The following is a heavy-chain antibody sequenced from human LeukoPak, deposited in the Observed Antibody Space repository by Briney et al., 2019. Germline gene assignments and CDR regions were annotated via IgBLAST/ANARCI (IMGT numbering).Heavy chain of an antibody. CDR3: ARDPRVIAVAGIDY. D-gene: IGHD6-19*01. CDR1: GFTLSNYS. Sequence: PGGSLRLSCAASGFTLSNYSMNWVRQAPGKGLEWVSYISGSSSSIYYADSVKGRFTISRDNAKNSLYLQMNSLRAEDTAVYYCARDPRVIAVAGIDYWGQGTLVTVSS. V-gene: IGHV3-48*04. CDR2: ISGSSSSI. J-gene: IGHJ4*02.